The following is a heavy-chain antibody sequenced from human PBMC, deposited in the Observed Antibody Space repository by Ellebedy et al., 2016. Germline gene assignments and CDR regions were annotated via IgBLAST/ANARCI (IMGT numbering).Heavy chain of an antibody. CDR2: IYYSGST. CDR3: ARHPLWFGKNYGMDV. CDR1: GGSISSYY. Sequence: SETLSLTCTVSGGSISSYYWSWIRQPPGKGLEWIGYIYYSGSTNYNPSLKSRVTISVDTSKNQFSLKLSSVTAADTAVYYCARHPLWFGKNYGMDVWGQGTTVTVSS. V-gene: IGHV4-59*08. J-gene: IGHJ6*02. D-gene: IGHD3-10*01.